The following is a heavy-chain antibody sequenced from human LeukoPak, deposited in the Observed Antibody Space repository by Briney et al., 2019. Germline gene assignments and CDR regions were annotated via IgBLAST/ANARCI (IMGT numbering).Heavy chain of an antibody. CDR2: ISSSGSTI. D-gene: IGHD3-10*02. V-gene: IGHV3-48*03. Sequence: PGGSLRLSCAASGFTFSSYEMNWVRQAPGKGLEWVSYISSSGSTIYYADSVKGRFTISRDNSKNTLYLQMNSLRAEDTAVYYCAELGITMIGGVWGKGTTVTVSS. J-gene: IGHJ6*04. CDR1: GFTFSSYE. CDR3: AELGITMIGGV.